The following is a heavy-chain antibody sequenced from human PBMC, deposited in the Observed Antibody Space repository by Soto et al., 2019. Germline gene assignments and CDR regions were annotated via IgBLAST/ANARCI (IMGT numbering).Heavy chain of an antibody. Sequence: ASVKVSCKASGYTFTSYGISWVRQAPGQGLEWMGWIRAYNGNTNYAQKLQGRVTMTTDTSTSTAYMELRSLRSDDTAVYYCARSSKRNYYYGMDVWGQGTTVTVSS. CDR1: GYTFTSYG. CDR3: ARSSKRNYYYGMDV. J-gene: IGHJ6*02. CDR2: IRAYNGNT. D-gene: IGHD3-10*01. V-gene: IGHV1-18*01.